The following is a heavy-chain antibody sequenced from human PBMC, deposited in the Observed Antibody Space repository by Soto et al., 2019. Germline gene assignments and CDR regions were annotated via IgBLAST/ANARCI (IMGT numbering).Heavy chain of an antibody. J-gene: IGHJ3*02. D-gene: IGHD1-26*01. CDR3: ARHEFTGSYYDVFAI. CDR2: VYHSGST. Sequence: SETLSLTCAVSGGSISSSHWWSWVRQPPGKGLEWIGEVYHSGSTNYSPSLKSRVTLSVDTSKNQFALKLSSVTAAETAVYHCARHEFTGSYYDVFAICGQGTMVTVS. V-gene: IGHV4-4*02. CDR1: GGSISSSHW.